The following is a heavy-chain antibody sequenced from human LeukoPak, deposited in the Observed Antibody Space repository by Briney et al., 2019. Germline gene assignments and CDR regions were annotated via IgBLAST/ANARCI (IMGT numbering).Heavy chain of an antibody. CDR3: ARYSSSFFDH. CDR1: GGSISSYY. Sequence: PSETLSLTGTVSGGSISSYYWSWIRQPPGKGLEWIGYIYYSGSSNYNPSLKSRVTISVDTSKKQFSLKLSSVTAADTAVYYCARYSSSFFDHWGQGILVTVSS. J-gene: IGHJ4*02. V-gene: IGHV4-59*01. CDR2: IYYSGSS. D-gene: IGHD6-13*01.